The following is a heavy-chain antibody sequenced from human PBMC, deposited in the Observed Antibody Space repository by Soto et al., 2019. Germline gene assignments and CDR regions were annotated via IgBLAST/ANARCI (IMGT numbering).Heavy chain of an antibody. CDR2: SSNSGSFT. D-gene: IGHD1-1*01. J-gene: IGHJ4*02. CDR1: GFTFSDHY. CDR3: VRSGDNYNLLDY. V-gene: IGHV3-11*06. Sequence: VGSLKLSCAASGFTFSDHYMSVIRQAPGKGLEWIGYSSNSGSFTRYADSVKGRFSISRDNAKNSLYLQINSLRGDDTATYFCVRSGDNYNLLDYWGQGTPVTVSS.